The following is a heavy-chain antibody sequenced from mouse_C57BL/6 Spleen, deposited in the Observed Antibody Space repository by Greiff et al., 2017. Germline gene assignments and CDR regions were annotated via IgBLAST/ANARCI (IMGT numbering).Heavy chain of an antibody. J-gene: IGHJ1*03. CDR3: ARYNSSSYGYFDV. D-gene: IGHD1-1*01. Sequence: EVKLVESGPGLAKPSQTLSLTCSVTGYSITSDYWNWIRKFPGNKLEYMGYISYSGSTYYNPSLKSRISITRDTSKNQYYLQLNPVTTENTATYICARYNSSSYGYFDVWGTGTTVTVSS. CDR1: GYSITSDY. CDR2: ISYSGST. V-gene: IGHV3-8*01.